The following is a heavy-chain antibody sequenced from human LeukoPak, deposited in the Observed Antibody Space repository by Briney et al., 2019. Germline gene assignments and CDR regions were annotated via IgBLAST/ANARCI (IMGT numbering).Heavy chain of an antibody. D-gene: IGHD6-13*01. CDR2: IKQDGSEK. CDR1: GFTFSSYW. J-gene: IGHJ3*02. V-gene: IGHV3-7*01. Sequence: GGSLRLSCAASGFTFSSYWMSWVRQAPGKGLEWVANIKQDGSEKYYVDSVKGRFTISRDNAKNSLYLEMNSLRAEDTAVYYCAREGQQLDTDAFDIWGQGTMVTVSS. CDR3: AREGQQLDTDAFDI.